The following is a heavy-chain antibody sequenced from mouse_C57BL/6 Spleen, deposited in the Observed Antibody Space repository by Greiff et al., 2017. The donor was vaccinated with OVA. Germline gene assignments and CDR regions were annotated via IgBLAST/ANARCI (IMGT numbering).Heavy chain of an antibody. J-gene: IGHJ1*03. CDR3: SRGGWDWYFDV. CDR1: GYAFTNYL. CDR2: INPGSGGT. V-gene: IGHV1-54*01. Sequence: VQLQQSGAELVRPGTSVKVSCKASGYAFTNYLIEWVKQRPGQGPEWIGVINPGSGGTNHNEKFKGKATLTADKSSSTAYMQLSSLTSEDAAVYFCSRGGWDWYFDVWGTGTTVTVSS. D-gene: IGHD3-2*02.